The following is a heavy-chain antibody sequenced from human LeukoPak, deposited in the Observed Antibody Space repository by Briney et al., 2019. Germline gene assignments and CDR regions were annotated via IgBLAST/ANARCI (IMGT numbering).Heavy chain of an antibody. CDR1: GYTFTSYD. Sequence: ASVKVSCKASGYTFTSYDINWVRQATGQGLEWMGWMSPNSGNTDYAQKFQGRVTITRDTSISTFYMELSSLRSEDTAVYYCARDYGANSGWFDPWGQGTLVTVAS. V-gene: IGHV1-8*01. D-gene: IGHD4-23*01. J-gene: IGHJ5*02. CDR3: ARDYGANSGWFDP. CDR2: MSPNSGNT.